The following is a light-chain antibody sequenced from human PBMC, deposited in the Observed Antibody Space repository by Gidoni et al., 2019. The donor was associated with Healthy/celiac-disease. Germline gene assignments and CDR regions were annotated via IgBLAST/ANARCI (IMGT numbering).Light chain of an antibody. CDR1: QSISSY. Sequence: EISMTPPPSSLSASVGDRVTITCRASQSISSYLNWYQQKPGKAPKLLIYAASSLQSGVPSRFSGSGSGTDFTLTISSLQPEDFATYYCQQSYSTPRTFXEXTKVEIK. V-gene: IGKV1-39*01. CDR2: AAS. CDR3: QQSYSTPRT. J-gene: IGKJ4*01.